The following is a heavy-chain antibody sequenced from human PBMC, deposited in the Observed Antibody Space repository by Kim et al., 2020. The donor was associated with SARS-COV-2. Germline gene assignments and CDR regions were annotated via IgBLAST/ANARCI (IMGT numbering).Heavy chain of an antibody. CDR1: GFTVSSNY. CDR2: IHFGGDT. Sequence: GGSLRLSCAVSGFTVSSNYMNWVRQAPGKGLEWVSLIHFGGDTFYSDSVKGRFTISRDTSKNTVSLQMNDLRADDTAVYFCAGGDDSKKVGYWGQGTLV. CDR3: AGGDDSKKVGY. D-gene: IGHD2-21*02. J-gene: IGHJ4*02. V-gene: IGHV3-53*01.